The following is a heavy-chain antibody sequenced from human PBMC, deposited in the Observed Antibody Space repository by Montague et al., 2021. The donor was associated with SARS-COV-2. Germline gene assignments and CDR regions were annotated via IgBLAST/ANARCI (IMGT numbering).Heavy chain of an antibody. CDR1: GSSVRSYF. J-gene: IGHJ4*02. D-gene: IGHD4-17*01. V-gene: IGHV4-59*02. Sequence: SETLSLTCIVSGSSVRSYFWSWIRQPPGKGLEWIGNIYDSGSTNXXPSLKSRVTISVDTSKNQCSLKLSAVTAADTAVYYCARENTVTTFGGPYYIDSWGQGTLVTVSA. CDR3: ARENTVTTFGGPYYIDS. CDR2: IYDSGST.